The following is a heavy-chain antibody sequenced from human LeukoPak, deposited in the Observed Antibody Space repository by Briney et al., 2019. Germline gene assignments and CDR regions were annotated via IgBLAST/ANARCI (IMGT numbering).Heavy chain of an antibody. CDR1: GGTFSSYA. V-gene: IGHV1-69*06. CDR2: IIPIFGTA. CDR3: ARTSMVRGVIMWAFDI. J-gene: IGHJ3*02. D-gene: IGHD3-10*01. Sequence: SVKVSCKASGGTFSSYAISWVRQAPGQGLEWMGGIIPIFGTANYAQKFQGRVTITADKSTSTAYMELSGLRSEDTAVYHCARTSMVRGVIMWAFDIWGQGTMVTISS.